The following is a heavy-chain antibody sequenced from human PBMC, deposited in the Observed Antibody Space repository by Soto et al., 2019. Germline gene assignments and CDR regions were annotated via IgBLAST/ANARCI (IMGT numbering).Heavy chain of an antibody. V-gene: IGHV3-23*01. D-gene: IGHD2-15*01. CDR2: ISGAGGAT. CDR3: AKDEGGDSSVGGDY. Sequence: EVQLLESGGGLVQPGGSLRLSCAASGFTFSNYAMSWVRQAPGKGLEWVSTISGAGGATFYADSVKGRFTISRDNSRITLSLPLNRLRAADTAIFYCAKDEGGDSSVGGDYLGQGALVTVSS. CDR1: GFTFSNYA. J-gene: IGHJ4*02.